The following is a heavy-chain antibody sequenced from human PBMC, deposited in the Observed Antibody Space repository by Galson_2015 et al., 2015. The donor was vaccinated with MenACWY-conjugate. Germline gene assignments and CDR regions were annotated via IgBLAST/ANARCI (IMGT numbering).Heavy chain of an antibody. CDR2: IDWDDDK. D-gene: IGHD2-15*01. V-gene: IGHV2-70*11. J-gene: IGHJ4*02. CDR3: ARMKRVAAGNYYFDY. Sequence: PALVKPTQTLTLTCTLSGFSLSTSGMCVSWIRQPPGKALEWLARIDWDDDKYYNTSLKTRLTISKDTPKNQVVVTMTNMDPVDTATYYCARMKRVAAGNYYFDYWGQGALVTVSS. CDR1: GFSLSTSGMC.